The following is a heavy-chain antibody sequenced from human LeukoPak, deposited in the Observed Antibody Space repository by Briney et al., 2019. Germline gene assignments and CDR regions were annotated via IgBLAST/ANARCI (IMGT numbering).Heavy chain of an antibody. D-gene: IGHD3-10*01. V-gene: IGHV4-4*07. CDR1: GGSISSYY. Sequence: PSETLSLTCTVSGGSISSYYWSWIRQPAGKGLEWIGRIYTSGSTNYNPSLKSRVTMSVDTSKNQFSLKLSSVTAADTAVYYCARHPYYYGSGSYFNDLSDNWFDPWGQGTLVTVSS. CDR3: ARHPYYYGSGSYFNDLSDNWFDP. J-gene: IGHJ5*02. CDR2: IYTSGST.